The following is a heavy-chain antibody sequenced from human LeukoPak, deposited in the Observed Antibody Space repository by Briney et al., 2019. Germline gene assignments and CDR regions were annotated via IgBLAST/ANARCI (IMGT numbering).Heavy chain of an antibody. V-gene: IGHV4-39*01. CDR1: GGSISSSSYY. Sequence: SETLSLTCTVSGGSISSSSYYWGWIRQPPGKGLEWIGSIYYSGSTYYNPSLKSRVTISVDTSKNQFSLKLSSVTAADTAVYYCARHRHGSYSGGFVDYWGQGTLVTVSS. CDR2: IYYSGST. CDR3: ARHRHGSYSGGFVDY. J-gene: IGHJ4*02. D-gene: IGHD1-26*01.